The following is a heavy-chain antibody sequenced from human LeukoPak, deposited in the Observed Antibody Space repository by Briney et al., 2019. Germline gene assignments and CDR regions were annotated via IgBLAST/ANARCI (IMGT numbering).Heavy chain of an antibody. Sequence: ASVKVSCKASGYTSTSPDINWVRQATGRGLEWLGWMNPRDNTGYAQKFQGRVTLTRDRSINTAYMELSSLRSEDTAVYYCARYTQHYGFDIWGQGTMVTVSA. CDR1: GYTSTSPD. J-gene: IGHJ3*02. V-gene: IGHV1-8*01. CDR3: ARYTQHYGFDI. D-gene: IGHD3-3*02. CDR2: MNPRDNT.